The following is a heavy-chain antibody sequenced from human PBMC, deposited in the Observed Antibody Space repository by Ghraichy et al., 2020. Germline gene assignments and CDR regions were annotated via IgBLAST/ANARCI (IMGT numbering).Heavy chain of an antibody. Sequence: GGSLRLSCAVSGFTFSSYSMNWVRQAPGKGLEWVSYISNSSSTIYYADSVKGRFTISRDNAKNSLYLQMNSLRDEDTAVYYCARQCRGTVSFDYWGQGTLVTVSS. CDR1: GFTFSSYS. CDR2: ISNSSSTI. J-gene: IGHJ4*02. D-gene: IGHD4-11*01. V-gene: IGHV3-48*02. CDR3: ARQCRGTVSFDY.